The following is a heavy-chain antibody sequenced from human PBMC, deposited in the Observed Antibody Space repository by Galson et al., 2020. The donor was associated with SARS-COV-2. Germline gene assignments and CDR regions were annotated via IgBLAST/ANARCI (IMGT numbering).Heavy chain of an antibody. V-gene: IGHV1-46*01. CDR1: GYTFTSYY. Sequence: ASVKVSCKASGYTFTSYYINWVRQAPGQGLEWMGIINPSGGGTTYAQKFQGRVTMTRDTSTSTVYMKLSSLRSEDTAVYYCARDSQGGNDYNYVLFWGQGTLVTVSS. J-gene: IGHJ4*02. CDR2: INPSGGGT. CDR3: ARDSQGGNDYNYVLF. D-gene: IGHD4-4*01.